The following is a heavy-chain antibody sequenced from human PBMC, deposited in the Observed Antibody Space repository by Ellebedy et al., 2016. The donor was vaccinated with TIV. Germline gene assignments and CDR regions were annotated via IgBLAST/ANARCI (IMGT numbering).Heavy chain of an antibody. Sequence: SLKISXAASGFDFDENAMHWVRQRPGKGLEWVARIAWNGAWIAYADSVKGRFTISRDNEKNFLYLQMSSLRVQDTAFYYCVSGRYVTGSQSYYFDKWGRGTLVTVCS. CDR2: IAWNGAWI. D-gene: IGHD3-10*01. CDR3: VSGRYVTGSQSYYFDK. J-gene: IGHJ4*01. V-gene: IGHV3-9*01. CDR1: GFDFDENA.